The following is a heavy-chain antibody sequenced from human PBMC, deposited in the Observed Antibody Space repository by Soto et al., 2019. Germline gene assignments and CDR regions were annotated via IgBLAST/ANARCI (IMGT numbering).Heavy chain of an antibody. V-gene: IGHV1-18*01. J-gene: IGHJ5*02. CDR3: ARGVGSGIYYNQYNWFDP. D-gene: IGHD3-10*01. Sequence: QVQLVQSGGEVKKPGASVKVSCKASGYTFTTYGISWVRQAPGQGLEWMGWINVYNGNTKYAQKLQGRVTMTTDTSTSTAYMELRSRLSDDTAVYYCARGVGSGIYYNQYNWFDPWGQGTLVTVSS. CDR1: GYTFTTYG. CDR2: INVYNGNT.